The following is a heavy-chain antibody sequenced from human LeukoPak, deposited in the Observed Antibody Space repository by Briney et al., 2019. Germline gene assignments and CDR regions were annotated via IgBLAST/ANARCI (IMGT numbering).Heavy chain of an antibody. CDR2: INHSGST. D-gene: IGHD4-23*01. V-gene: IGHV4-34*01. CDR1: GGSFSGYY. Sequence: SETLSLTCAVYGGSFSGYYWSWIRQPPGKGLEWIGEINHSGSTNYNPSLKSRVTISVDTSKNQFSLKLSSVTAADTAVYYCARALATVVTPYNWFDPWGQGTLVTVSS. J-gene: IGHJ5*02. CDR3: ARALATVVTPYNWFDP.